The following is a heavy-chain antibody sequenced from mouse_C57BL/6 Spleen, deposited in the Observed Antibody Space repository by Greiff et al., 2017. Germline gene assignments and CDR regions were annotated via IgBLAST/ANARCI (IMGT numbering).Heavy chain of an antibody. D-gene: IGHD2-5*01. J-gene: IGHJ2*01. Sequence: EVMLVESGGGLVQPGGSLSLSCAASGFTFTDYYMSWVRQPPGKALEWLGFIRNKANGYTTEYSASVKGRFTISRDNSQSILYLQMNALRAEDSATYYCARSIYYSNYVFDYWGQGTTLTVSS. CDR2: IRNKANGYTT. V-gene: IGHV7-3*01. CDR1: GFTFTDYY. CDR3: ARSIYYSNYVFDY.